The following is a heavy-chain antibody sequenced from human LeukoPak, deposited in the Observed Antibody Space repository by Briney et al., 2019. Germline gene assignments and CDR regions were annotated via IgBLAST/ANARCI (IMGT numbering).Heavy chain of an antibody. CDR3: AISVVAPPYNWFDP. D-gene: IGHD2-15*01. J-gene: IGHJ5*02. CDR1: GFTFSSYS. V-gene: IGHV3-21*04. Sequence: PGGSLSLSCAASGFTFSSYSMNWVRQAAGKGLEWVSSISSSSSYIYYADSVKGRFTISRDNAKNSLYLQMNSLRAEDTAVFYCAISVVAPPYNWFDPWGQGTLVTVSS. CDR2: ISSSSSYI.